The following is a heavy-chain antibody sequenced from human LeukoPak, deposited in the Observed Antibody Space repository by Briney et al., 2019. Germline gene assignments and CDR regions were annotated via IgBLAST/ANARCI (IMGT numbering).Heavy chain of an antibody. J-gene: IGHJ4*02. CDR1: GFTFKTYG. Sequence: PGGSLRLSCTASGFTFKTYGMHWARQPPGKGLEWVAFINHDRGNTYYADSVKGRFTISRDGSKTTLFLQMNSLRVEDTAVYYCYTDIVTVPAPDYWGQGALVTVSS. CDR2: INHDRGNT. D-gene: IGHD2-2*01. CDR3: YTDIVTVPAPDY. V-gene: IGHV3-30*02.